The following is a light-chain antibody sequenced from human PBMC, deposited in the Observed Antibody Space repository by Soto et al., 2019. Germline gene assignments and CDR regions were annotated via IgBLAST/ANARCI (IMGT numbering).Light chain of an antibody. CDR2: ENN. CDR1: SSNIGNNY. Sequence: QSALTQPPSVSAAPGQKVTISCSGSSSNIGNNYVSWYQQLPGTAPKLLIYENNKRPSGIPDRFSGSKSGTSATLGITGLQTGDEADYYCGTWDSSLSALFGTGTKVTVL. CDR3: GTWDSSLSAL. J-gene: IGLJ1*01. V-gene: IGLV1-51*02.